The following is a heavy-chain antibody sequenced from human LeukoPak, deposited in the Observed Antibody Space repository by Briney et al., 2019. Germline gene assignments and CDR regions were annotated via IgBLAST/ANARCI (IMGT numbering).Heavy chain of an antibody. CDR1: GFTFSNYA. D-gene: IGHD2-15*01. J-gene: IGHJ4*02. CDR3: ARDFGGGSCSDY. V-gene: IGHV3-23*01. Sequence: GGSLRLSCAASGFTFSNYAMSWVRQAPGRGPEWVSAISSSGDRTYYADSVKGRFTISRDNSKNTLYLQMNSLRAEDTAVYYCARDFGGGSCSDYWGQGTLVTVSS. CDR2: ISSSGDRT.